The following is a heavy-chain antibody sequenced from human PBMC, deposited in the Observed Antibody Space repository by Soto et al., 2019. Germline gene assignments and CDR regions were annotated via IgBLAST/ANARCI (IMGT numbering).Heavy chain of an antibody. D-gene: IGHD3-22*01. CDR2: IYYSGST. CDR1: GGSISSGDYY. Sequence: QVQLQESGPGLVKPSQTLSLTCTVSGGSISSGDYYWSWIRQPPGKGLEWIGYIYYSGSTYYNPSLKSRVTISVDTSKNQFSLKLSSVTAADTAVYYCARGGHDSSGYYYTMNWFDPWGQGTLVTVSS. J-gene: IGHJ5*02. CDR3: ARGGHDSSGYYYTMNWFDP. V-gene: IGHV4-30-4*01.